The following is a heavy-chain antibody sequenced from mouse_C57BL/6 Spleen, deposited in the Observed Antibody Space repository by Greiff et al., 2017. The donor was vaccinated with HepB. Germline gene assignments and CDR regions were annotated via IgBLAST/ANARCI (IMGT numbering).Heavy chain of an antibody. V-gene: IGHV5-16*01. CDR2: INYDGSST. D-gene: IGHD1-1*01. J-gene: IGHJ1*03. CDR3: ARHYGSRTYFDV. Sequence: EVMLVESEGGLVQPGSSMKLSCTASGFTFSDYYMAWVRQVPEKGLEWVANINYDGSSTYYLDSLKSRFIISRDNAKNILYLQMSSLKSEDTATYYCARHYGSRTYFDVWGTGTTVTVSS. CDR1: GFTFSDYY.